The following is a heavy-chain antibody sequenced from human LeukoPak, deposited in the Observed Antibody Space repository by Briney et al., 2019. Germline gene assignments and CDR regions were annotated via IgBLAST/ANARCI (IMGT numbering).Heavy chain of an antibody. CDR1: GGSISSSSYY. CDR2: IYYSGST. V-gene: IGHV4-39*01. CDR3: ASLTNPGYSSAWSPLDY. Sequence: SETLSLTCTVSGGSISSSSYYWGWIRPPPGKGLECIGTIYYSGSTYYNPSLKSRVTISVNTSKNQFSLKLTSVTAADTAMYYCASLTNPGYSSAWSPLDYWGQGTLVTVSS. D-gene: IGHD6-19*01. J-gene: IGHJ4*02.